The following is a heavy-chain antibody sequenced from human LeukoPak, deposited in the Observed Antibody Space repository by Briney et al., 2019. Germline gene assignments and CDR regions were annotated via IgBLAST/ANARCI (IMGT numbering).Heavy chain of an antibody. V-gene: IGHV3-7*01. D-gene: IGHD2-2*01. CDR2: IKQDGSEK. J-gene: IGHJ3*02. Sequence: GGSLRLSCAASGFTFSSYWMSWVRQAPGKGLEWVANIKQDGSEKYYVDSVKGRFTISRDNAKNSLYLQMNSLRAEDTAVYYCARDNIVVVPAKDAFDIWGQGTMVTVSS. CDR3: ARDNIVVVPAKDAFDI. CDR1: GFTFSSYW.